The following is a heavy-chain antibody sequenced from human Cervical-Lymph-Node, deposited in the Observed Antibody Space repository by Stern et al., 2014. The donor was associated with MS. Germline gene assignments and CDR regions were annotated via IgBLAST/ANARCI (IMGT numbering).Heavy chain of an antibody. CDR1: GGTFSSYA. Sequence: QDQLVQSGAEVKKPGPSVKVSCKASGGTFSSYAINWVRQAPGQGLEWMGGIIPIFGAAHYAQKFQGRVTITADESTSTAYMELSSLRSEDTAVYYCARDVPPQDYYYYGMDVWGQGTTVTVSS. J-gene: IGHJ6*02. CDR2: IIPIFGAA. CDR3: ARDVPPQDYYYYGMDV. V-gene: IGHV1-69*12.